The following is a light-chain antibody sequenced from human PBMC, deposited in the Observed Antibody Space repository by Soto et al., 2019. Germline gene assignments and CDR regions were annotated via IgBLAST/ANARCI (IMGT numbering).Light chain of an antibody. J-gene: IGKJ1*01. CDR3: QQYNNWPRT. CDR2: GAS. CDR1: QSVSSN. Sequence: EIVMTQSPATLSVSPGERATLSCRTSQSVSSNLAWYQQKPGQAPRLLIYGASTRATGIPARFSGSGSGTEFNLTISSLQSEDFADYYCQQYNNWPRTFGQGNKVEIK. V-gene: IGKV3-15*01.